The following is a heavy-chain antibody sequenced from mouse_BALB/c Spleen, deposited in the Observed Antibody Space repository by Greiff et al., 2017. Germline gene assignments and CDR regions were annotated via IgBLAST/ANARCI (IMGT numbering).Heavy chain of an antibody. J-gene: IGHJ2*01. D-gene: IGHD1-1*01. V-gene: IGHV5-6-5*01. Sequence: EVKLMESGGGLVKPGGSLKLSCAASGFTFSSYAMSWVRQTPEKRLEWVASISSGGSTYYPDSVKGRFTISRDNARNILYLQMSSLRSEDTAMYYCARGEYYGTNFDYWGQGTTLTVSS. CDR1: GFTFSSYA. CDR3: ARGEYYGTNFDY. CDR2: ISSGGST.